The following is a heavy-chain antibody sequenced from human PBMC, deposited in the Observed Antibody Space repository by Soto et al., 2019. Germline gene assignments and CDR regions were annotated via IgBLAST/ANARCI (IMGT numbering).Heavy chain of an antibody. J-gene: IGHJ4*02. CDR3: AGDPGWQIPY. D-gene: IGHD6-19*01. Sequence: GGSLRLSCAASGFTFNNYAMGWVRQAPGKGLEWVSAITDSGDDTYYIDSVKGRFTISRDNSKSTLYLQLNSLRDEDTAVYYCAGDPGWQIPYWGQGSLVPVSS. CDR1: GFTFNNYA. V-gene: IGHV3-23*01. CDR2: ITDSGDDT.